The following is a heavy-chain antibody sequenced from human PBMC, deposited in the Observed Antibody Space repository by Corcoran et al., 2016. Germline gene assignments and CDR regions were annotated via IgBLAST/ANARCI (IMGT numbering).Heavy chain of an antibody. CDR1: GGSFSGYY. J-gene: IGHJ6*02. Sequence: QVQLQQWGAGLLKPSETLSLTCAVYGGSFSGYYWSWIRQPPGKGLEWIGEINHSGSTNYNPSLKSRVTIAVDTSKNQFTLKLSSVTAADTAVYYCARFPHRDGYYYGMDVWGQGTTVTVSS. CDR3: ARFPHRDGYYYGMDV. D-gene: IGHD3-10*01. CDR2: INHSGST. V-gene: IGHV4-34*01.